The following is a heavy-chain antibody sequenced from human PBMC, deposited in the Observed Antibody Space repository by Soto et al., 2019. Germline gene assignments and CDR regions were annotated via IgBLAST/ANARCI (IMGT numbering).Heavy chain of an antibody. J-gene: IGHJ4*01. CDR2: IYYSGST. CDR3: ARAPAPGITTSGPRYFFDY. V-gene: IGHV4-59*01. D-gene: IGHD6-13*01. CDR1: GGSISNYY. Sequence: SETLPLTCTVSGGSISNYYWIWIRQPPGKGLEWIGYIYYSGSTNYNPSLQSRVTMSADTSKNQISLRLSSVTAADTAVYYCARAPAPGITTSGPRYFFDYWGQGTLVTVSS.